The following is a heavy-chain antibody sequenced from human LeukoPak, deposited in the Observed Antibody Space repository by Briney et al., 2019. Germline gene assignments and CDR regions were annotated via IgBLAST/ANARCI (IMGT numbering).Heavy chain of an antibody. CDR2: ISSSSSII. D-gene: IGHD6-13*01. Sequence: GGSLRLSCAASGFTFSSYSMNWVRQAPGKGLEWVSYISSSSSIIYYADSVKGRFTISRDNARNSLYLQMNSLRAEDTAAYYCARGNIVTAAGAFDYWGQGTLVTVSS. CDR1: GFTFSSYS. V-gene: IGHV3-48*01. CDR3: ARGNIVTAAGAFDY. J-gene: IGHJ4*02.